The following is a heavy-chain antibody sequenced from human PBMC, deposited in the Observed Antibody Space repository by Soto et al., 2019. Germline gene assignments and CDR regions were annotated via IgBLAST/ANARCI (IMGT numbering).Heavy chain of an antibody. J-gene: IGHJ4*02. CDR3: ARDGEWQLPYDY. CDR1: GYSISSGYY. V-gene: IGHV4-38-2*02. CDR2: IYRSGST. Sequence: SETLSLTCGVSGYSISSGYYWGWIRQPPGKGLEWIGNIYRSGSTYYNPSLKSRVTISVDTSKNQFSLKLSSVTAADTAVYYCARDGEWQLPYDYWGLGTLVTVSS. D-gene: IGHD2-15*01.